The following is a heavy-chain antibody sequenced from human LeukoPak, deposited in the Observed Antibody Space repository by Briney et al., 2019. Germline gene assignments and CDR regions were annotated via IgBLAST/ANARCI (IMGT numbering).Heavy chain of an antibody. CDR3: ARGGYGSGSYYSNWFDP. J-gene: IGHJ5*02. CDR1: GGSISSYY. D-gene: IGHD3-10*01. V-gene: IGHV4-59*01. Sequence: SETLSLTCTVSGGSISSYYWSWIRQPPGKGLEWIGYIYYSGSTNYNPSLKSRVTISVDTSKNKFSLKLSSVTAADTAVYYCARGGYGSGSYYSNWFDPWGQGTLVTVSS. CDR2: IYYSGST.